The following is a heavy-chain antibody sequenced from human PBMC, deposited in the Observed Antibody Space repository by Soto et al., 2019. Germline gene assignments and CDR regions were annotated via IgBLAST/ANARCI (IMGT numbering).Heavy chain of an antibody. J-gene: IGHJ5*02. Sequence: SETLSLTCAVSGFSISSSNWWSWVRQPPGKGLEWIGEIYHSGSTNYNPSLKSRVTISLDTSKNQFSLKLTSVTAADMAMYYCARPKTIGAAAGKGWFDPWGQGTLVTVSS. CDR3: ARPKTIGAAAGKGWFDP. CDR2: IYHSGST. D-gene: IGHD6-13*01. V-gene: IGHV4-4*02. CDR1: GFSISSSNW.